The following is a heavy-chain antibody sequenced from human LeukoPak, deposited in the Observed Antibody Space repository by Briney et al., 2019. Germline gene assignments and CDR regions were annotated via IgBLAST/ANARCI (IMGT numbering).Heavy chain of an antibody. J-gene: IGHJ3*02. CDR2: INPNSGGT. CDR3: ARNGGSGWYLGYAFDI. V-gene: IGHV1-2*02. Sequence: GASVKVSCKASGYPFTGHYMHWVRQAPGQGLKWMGWINPNSGGTSYAQKFQGRVTMTRDTSISTAYMELSRLRSDDTAVYYCARNGGSGWYLGYAFDIWGQGTMVTVSS. D-gene: IGHD6-19*01. CDR1: GYPFTGHY.